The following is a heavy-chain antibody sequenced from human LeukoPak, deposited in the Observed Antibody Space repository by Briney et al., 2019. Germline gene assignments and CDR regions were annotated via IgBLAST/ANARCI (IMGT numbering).Heavy chain of an antibody. CDR3: ARDDAGTTVVTPGAFDI. J-gene: IGHJ3*02. V-gene: IGHV3-23*01. Sequence: PGGSLRLSCAASGFTFSSYAMSWVRQAPGKGLEWVSAISGSGGSTYYADAVKGRFTISRDNSENTLYLQMNSLRAEDTAVYYCARDDAGTTVVTPGAFDIWGQGTMVTVSS. D-gene: IGHD4-23*01. CDR2: ISGSGGST. CDR1: GFTFSSYA.